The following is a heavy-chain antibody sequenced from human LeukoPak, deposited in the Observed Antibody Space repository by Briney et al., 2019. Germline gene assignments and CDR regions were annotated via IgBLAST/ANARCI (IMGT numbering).Heavy chain of an antibody. J-gene: IGHJ6*03. CDR2: IKQDGSER. CDR3: ARASRHYYYYYMDV. Sequence: GGSLRLSCAASGFTFSSYWMSWVRQAPGKGLEWVANIKQDGSERYYVDSVKGRFTISRDNAKNSLYLQMNSLRAEDTAVYYCARASRHYYYYYMDVWGKGTTVTVSS. CDR1: GFTFSSYW. V-gene: IGHV3-7*01.